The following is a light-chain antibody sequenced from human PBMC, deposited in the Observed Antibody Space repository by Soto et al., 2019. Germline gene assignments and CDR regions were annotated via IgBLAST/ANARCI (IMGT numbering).Light chain of an antibody. CDR2: GAS. Sequence: EIVLTQSPGTLSLSPGERATLSCRASQSIAGNYLGWFQQKPGRAPRLLITGASSRATGVPDRVSGSGSGTDFTLTISRLEPEDFGVYYCQHYGSSPATFGQGTRVEI. CDR1: QSIAGNY. J-gene: IGKJ1*01. CDR3: QHYGSSPAT. V-gene: IGKV3-20*01.